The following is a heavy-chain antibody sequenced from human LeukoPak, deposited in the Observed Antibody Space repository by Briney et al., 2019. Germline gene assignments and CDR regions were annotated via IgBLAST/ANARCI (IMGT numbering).Heavy chain of an antibody. CDR2: INPSGGST. CDR1: GYTFTSYY. J-gene: IGHJ6*03. CDR3: ARDRGTSRGYYYYMDV. Sequence: ASVKVSCKASGYTFTSYYMHWVRQAPGQGLEWMGIINPSGGSTSDAQKFQGRVTMTRDMSTSTVYMELSSLRSEDTAVYYCARDRGTSRGYYYYMDVWGKGTTVTVSS. V-gene: IGHV1-46*01. D-gene: IGHD1-26*01.